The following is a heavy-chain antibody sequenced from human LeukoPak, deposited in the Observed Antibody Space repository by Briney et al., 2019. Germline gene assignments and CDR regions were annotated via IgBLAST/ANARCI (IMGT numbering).Heavy chain of an antibody. CDR3: ARPRGSSGRGDFDY. Sequence: ASVQVSCKAPGYTFTTYGISWVRQAPGQGLEWMGWINAYNGNTNYAQKLQGSVTMTTATSTSTAYMELRSLRSDDTAVYYCARPRGSSGRGDFDYWGQGTLVTVSP. CDR1: GYTFTTYG. CDR2: INAYNGNT. V-gene: IGHV1-18*01. J-gene: IGHJ4*02. D-gene: IGHD6-19*01.